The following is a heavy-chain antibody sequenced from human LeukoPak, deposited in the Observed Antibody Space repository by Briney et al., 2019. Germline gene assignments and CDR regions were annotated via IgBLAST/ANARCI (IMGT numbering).Heavy chain of an antibody. D-gene: IGHD4-17*01. CDR2: INPTGGST. V-gene: IGHV1-46*01. CDR3: ARVLTSIRTVTPWGY. Sequence: ASVKVSCKASGYTFPSYFMHWVRQAPGQGLEWMGIINPTGGSTTYAQKFQGRVTMTRDTSTSTVYMELSSLRSDDTAVYYCARVLTSIRTVTPWGYWGQGTLVTVSS. CDR1: GYTFPSYF. J-gene: IGHJ4*02.